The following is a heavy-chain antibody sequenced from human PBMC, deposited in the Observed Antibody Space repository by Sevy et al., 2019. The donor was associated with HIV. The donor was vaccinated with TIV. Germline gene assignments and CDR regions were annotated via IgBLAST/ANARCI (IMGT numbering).Heavy chain of an antibody. V-gene: IGHV3-53*01. J-gene: IGHJ6*02. Sequence: GGSLRLSCAASGFTGNSNYMTWVRQAPGKGLEWVSSILTGGKTHYADSVKGRCTISRDSSSNTLWLHMNSLRAEDTAVYYCARGPRYYYYAMDVWGQGTTVTVSS. CDR1: GFTGNSNY. CDR3: ARGPRYYYYAMDV. CDR2: ILTGGKT.